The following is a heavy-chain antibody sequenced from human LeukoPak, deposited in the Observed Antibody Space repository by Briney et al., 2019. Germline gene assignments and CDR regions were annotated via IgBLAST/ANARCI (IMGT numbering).Heavy chain of an antibody. CDR3: ARGELWGITMIVVAPDY. D-gene: IGHD3-22*01. J-gene: IGHJ4*02. CDR2: ISYDGSNK. V-gene: IGHV3-30-3*01. CDR1: GFTFRSYA. Sequence: GRSLRLSCAASGFTFRSYAMHWVRQAPGKGLEWVAVISYDGSNKYYADSVKGRFTISRDNSKNTLYLQMNSLRAEDTAVYYCARGELWGITMIVVAPDYWGQGTLVTVSS.